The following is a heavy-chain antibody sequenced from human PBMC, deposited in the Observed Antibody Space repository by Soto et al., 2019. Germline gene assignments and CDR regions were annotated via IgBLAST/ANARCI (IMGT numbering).Heavy chain of an antibody. J-gene: IGHJ6*02. CDR3: ARGEQQLHYYGMDV. Sequence: PGGSLRLSCAASGFTFSSYAMHWVRQAPGKGLEWVALIWYDGSNKYYADSVKGRFTISRDNSRNTLYLQMNSLRAEDTAVYYCARGEQQLHYYGMDVWGQGTTVTVSS. CDR1: GFTFSSYA. CDR2: IWYDGSNK. V-gene: IGHV3-33*08. D-gene: IGHD6-13*01.